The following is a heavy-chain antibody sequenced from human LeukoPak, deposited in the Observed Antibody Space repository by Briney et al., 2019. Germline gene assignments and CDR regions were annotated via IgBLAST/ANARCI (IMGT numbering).Heavy chain of an antibody. Sequence: PGGSLRLSCAASGFTFSSYAMHWVRQAPGKGLEWVAVISYDGSNKYYADSVKGRFTISRDNSKNTLYLQMNSLRAEDTAVYYCARDHVMEDAFDIWGQGTMVTVSS. V-gene: IGHV3-30*04. CDR2: ISYDGSNK. CDR1: GFTFSSYA. D-gene: IGHD3-16*01. J-gene: IGHJ3*02. CDR3: ARDHVMEDAFDI.